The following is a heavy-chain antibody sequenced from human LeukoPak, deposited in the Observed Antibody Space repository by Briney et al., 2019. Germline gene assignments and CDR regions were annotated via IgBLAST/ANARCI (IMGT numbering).Heavy chain of an antibody. V-gene: IGHV1-69*02. J-gene: IGHJ4*02. D-gene: IGHD6-6*01. CDR2: IIPILGIA. CDR3: ARGVKTYSSSSPRTLFDY. Sequence: ASVKVSCKASGGTFSSYTISWVRQAPGQGLEWMGRIIPILGIANYAQKFQGRVTITADKSTSTAYMELSSLRSEDTAVYYCARGVKTYSSSSPRTLFDYWGQGTLDTVSS. CDR1: GGTFSSYT.